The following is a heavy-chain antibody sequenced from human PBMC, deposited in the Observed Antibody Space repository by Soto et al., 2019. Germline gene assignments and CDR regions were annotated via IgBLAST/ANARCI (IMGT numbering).Heavy chain of an antibody. CDR1: SGSLSGYY. CDR3: ARAPKVSGSAQTRPDF. V-gene: IGHV4-34*01. CDR2: ISPSGTT. Sequence: SETLSLTCSLYSGSLSGYYWSWIRQPPGKGLEWIGEISPSGTTNYSPSLKSRVSISVDTSRNQFSLNMTSLTAADTAVYYCARAPKVSGSAQTRPDFWGQGSLVTVSS. J-gene: IGHJ4*02. D-gene: IGHD6-6*01.